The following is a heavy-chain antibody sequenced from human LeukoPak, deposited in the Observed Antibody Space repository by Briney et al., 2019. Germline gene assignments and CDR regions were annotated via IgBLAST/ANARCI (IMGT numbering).Heavy chain of an antibody. D-gene: IGHD6-13*01. CDR1: GYTFTSYG. V-gene: IGHV1-18*04. J-gene: IGHJ4*02. CDR3: ARASGVSSSWYGGGY. Sequence: ASVKVSCKASGYTFTSYGISWVRQAPGQGLEWMGWISAYNGNTNYAQKLQGRVTMTTDTSTSTAYMELRSLRSDDTAVYYCARASGVSSSWYGGGYWGQGTLVTVSS. CDR2: ISAYNGNT.